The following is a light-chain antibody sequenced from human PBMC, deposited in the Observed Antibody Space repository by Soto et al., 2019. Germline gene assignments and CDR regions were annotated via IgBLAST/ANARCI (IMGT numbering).Light chain of an antibody. Sequence: QAVVTQPASLAWSPRQSITPSWHGISIDGGSNKFVSWYQQHPDRAPKLMIYEGIKRPPAVSNRFSASKSGNTASLTISGLQAEDEADYYCCSYVSGGTYVFGAGTKVTVL. V-gene: IGLV2-23*01. CDR2: EGI. CDR1: SIDGGSNKF. J-gene: IGLJ1*01. CDR3: CSYVSGGTYV.